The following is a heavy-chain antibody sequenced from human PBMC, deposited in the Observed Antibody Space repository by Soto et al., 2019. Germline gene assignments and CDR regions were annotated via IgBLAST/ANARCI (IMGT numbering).Heavy chain of an antibody. V-gene: IGHV4-39*02. Sequence: QLQLQESGPGLVKPSETLSLTCTVSGGSISSSSYYWGWIRQPPGKGLEWIGSIYYSGSTYYNPSLKSRVTISVDTSKNHFSLKLSSVTAADTAVYYCARREEGLVWTYYFDYWGQGTLVTVSS. D-gene: IGHD6-19*01. CDR1: GGSISSSSYY. CDR2: IYYSGST. J-gene: IGHJ4*02. CDR3: ARREEGLVWTYYFDY.